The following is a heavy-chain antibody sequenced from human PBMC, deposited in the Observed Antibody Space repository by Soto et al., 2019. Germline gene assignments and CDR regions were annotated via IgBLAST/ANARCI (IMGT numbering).Heavy chain of an antibody. V-gene: IGHV5-51*01. Sequence: GESLKISCKGSGYSFTSYWIGWVRQMPGKGLEWMGIIYPGDSDTRYSPSFQGQVTISADKSISTAYLQWSSLKASDTAMYYCARPYELEPYYYGMDVWGQGTTVTVSS. CDR2: IYPGDSDT. D-gene: IGHD1-1*01. CDR1: GYSFTSYW. CDR3: ARPYELEPYYYGMDV. J-gene: IGHJ6*02.